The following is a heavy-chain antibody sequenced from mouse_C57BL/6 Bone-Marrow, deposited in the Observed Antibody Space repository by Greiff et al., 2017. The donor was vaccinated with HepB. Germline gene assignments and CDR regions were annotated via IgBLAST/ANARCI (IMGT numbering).Heavy chain of an antibody. Sequence: EVQVVESGGGLVQPGGSLKLSCAASGFTFSDYYMYWVRQTPEKRLEWVAYISNGGGSTYYPDTVKGRFTISRDNAKNTLYLQMSRLKSEDTAMYYCARQNWGYWYFDVWGTGTTVTVSS. CDR2: ISNGGGST. D-gene: IGHD4-1*01. CDR1: GFTFSDYY. CDR3: ARQNWGYWYFDV. J-gene: IGHJ1*03. V-gene: IGHV5-12*01.